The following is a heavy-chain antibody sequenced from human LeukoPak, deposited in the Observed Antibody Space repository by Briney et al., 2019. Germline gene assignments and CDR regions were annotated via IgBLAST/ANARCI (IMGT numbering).Heavy chain of an antibody. CDR1: GYTFTSYG. V-gene: IGHV1-18*01. J-gene: IGHJ4*02. CDR3: ARDREWLRSVSSSWLFDY. D-gene: IGHD6-13*01. Sequence: ASVKVSCKASGYTFTSYGISWVRQAPGQGLEWMGWISAYNGNTNYAQKLQGRVTMTTDTSTSTAYMELRSLRSDDTAVYYCARDREWLRSVSSSWLFDYWGQGTLVTVSS. CDR2: ISAYNGNT.